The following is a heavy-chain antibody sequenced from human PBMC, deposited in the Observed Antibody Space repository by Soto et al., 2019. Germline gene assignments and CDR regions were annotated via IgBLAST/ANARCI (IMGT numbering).Heavy chain of an antibody. D-gene: IGHD3-22*01. Sequence: GGSLRLSCAASGFTFSSYAMSWVRQAPGKGLEWVSAISGSGGSTYYADSVKGRFTISRDNSKNTLYLQMNSLRAEDTAVYYCAKVRTTIVVVTSYYFDYWGQGTLVTVSS. CDR1: GFTFSSYA. J-gene: IGHJ4*02. V-gene: IGHV3-23*01. CDR3: AKVRTTIVVVTSYYFDY. CDR2: ISGSGGST.